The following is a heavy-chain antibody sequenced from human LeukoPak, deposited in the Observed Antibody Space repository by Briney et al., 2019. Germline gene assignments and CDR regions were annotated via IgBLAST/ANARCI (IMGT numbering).Heavy chain of an antibody. D-gene: IGHD3-22*01. CDR2: ISSSSSYI. V-gene: IGHV3-11*06. J-gene: IGHJ4*02. CDR3: ARNYDSSGYYPYYFDY. Sequence: GGSLRLSCAASGFTFSDYYMSWIRQAPGKGLEWVSSISSSSSYIYYADSVKGRFTISRDNAKNSLYLQMNSLRAEDTAVYYCARNYDSSGYYPYYFDYWGQGTLVTVSS. CDR1: GFTFSDYY.